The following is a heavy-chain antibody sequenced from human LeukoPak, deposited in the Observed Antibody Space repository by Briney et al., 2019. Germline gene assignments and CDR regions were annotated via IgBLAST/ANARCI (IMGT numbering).Heavy chain of an antibody. V-gene: IGHV1-2*02. CDR3: ARERLLWFGEFPNWFDP. J-gene: IGHJ5*02. CDR1: GYTFTGYY. D-gene: IGHD3-10*01. Sequence: ASVKVSCKASGYTFTGYYMHWVRQAPGQGLEWMGWINPNSGGTNYAQKFQGRVTMTRDTSISTAYMELSRLRSDDTAVYYCARERLLWFGEFPNWFDPWGQGTLVTVSS. CDR2: INPNSGGT.